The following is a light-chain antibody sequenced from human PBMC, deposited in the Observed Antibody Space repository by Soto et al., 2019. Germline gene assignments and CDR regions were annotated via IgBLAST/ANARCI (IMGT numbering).Light chain of an antibody. CDR1: SSDVGSYNL. V-gene: IGLV2-23*01. J-gene: IGLJ1*01. CDR3: CSYAGSSTHV. CDR2: EGS. Sequence: QFVLTQPASVSGSPGQSITISCTGTSSDVGSYNLVSWYQQHPGKAPKLMIYEGSKRPSGVSNRFSGSKSGNTASLTISGLQAEDEADYYCCSYAGSSTHVFGTGTKLTVL.